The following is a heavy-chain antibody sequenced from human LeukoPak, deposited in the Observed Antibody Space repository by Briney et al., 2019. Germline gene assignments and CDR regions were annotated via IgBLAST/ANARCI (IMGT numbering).Heavy chain of an antibody. D-gene: IGHD5-24*01. CDR3: AGRDGYKAPFDY. V-gene: IGHV4-59*01. Sequence: SETLSLTCTVSGGSISSYYWSWIRQPPGKGLEWIGYIYYSGSTNYNPSLKSRVTISVDTSKNQFSLKLSSVTAADTAVYYCAGRDGYKAPFDYWGQGILVTVSS. CDR2: IYYSGST. J-gene: IGHJ4*02. CDR1: GGSISSYY.